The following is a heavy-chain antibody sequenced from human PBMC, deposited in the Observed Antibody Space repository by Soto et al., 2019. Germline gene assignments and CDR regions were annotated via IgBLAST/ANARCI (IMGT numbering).Heavy chain of an antibody. CDR3: ASSRGYCISTSCSSGWFDP. CDR2: IYHSGST. CDR1: GGSISSGGYS. V-gene: IGHV4-30-2*01. D-gene: IGHD2-2*01. J-gene: IGHJ5*02. Sequence: QLQLQESGSGLVKPSQTLSLTCAVSGGSISSGGYSWSWIRQPPGKGLEWIGDIYHSGSTYYNPSPKSRATTSVDRSKNQLPLTLSSVTAPDTAVYYCASSRGYCISTSCSSGWFDPWGQGTLVTVSS.